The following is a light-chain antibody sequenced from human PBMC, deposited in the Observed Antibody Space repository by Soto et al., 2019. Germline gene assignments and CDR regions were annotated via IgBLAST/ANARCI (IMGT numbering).Light chain of an antibody. CDR1: SSDIGSCNY. J-gene: IGLJ1*01. V-gene: IGLV2-14*03. Sequence: QSVLTQPASVSGSPGQSITISCTGTSSDIGSCNYVSWYQQHPGKAPKLIIYDVSNRPSGVSDRFSGPKSGNTASLTISGLQAEDEADYYCGSYIITGTYVFGTGTKVTV. CDR3: GSYIITGTYV. CDR2: DVS.